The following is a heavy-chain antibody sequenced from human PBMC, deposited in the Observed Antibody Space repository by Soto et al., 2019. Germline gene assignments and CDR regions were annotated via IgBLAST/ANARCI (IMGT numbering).Heavy chain of an antibody. D-gene: IGHD2-2*02. CDR1: GFTFSSYA. CDR2: ISGSGDST. CDR3: AKAAPAAIHDIPNPDY. V-gene: IGHV3-23*01. J-gene: IGHJ4*02. Sequence: PGGSLRLSCAASGFTFSSYAMSWVRQAPGKGLEWVSAISGSGDSTYYADSVKGRFTISRDNSKNTLYLQMNSLRAEDTAVYYCAKAAPAAIHDIPNPDYWGQGTLVTVSS.